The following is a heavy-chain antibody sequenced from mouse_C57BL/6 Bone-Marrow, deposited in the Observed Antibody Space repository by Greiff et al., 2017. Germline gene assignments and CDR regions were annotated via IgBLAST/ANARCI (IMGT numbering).Heavy chain of an antibody. Sequence: EVKLMESGAELVRPGASVKLSCTASGFNIKDDYMHWVKQRPEQGLEWIGWIDPENGDTEYASKFQGKATITADTSSNTAYLQLSSLTSEDTAVYYCTKDYDGGAMDYWGQGTSVTVSS. CDR1: GFNIKDDY. CDR2: IDPENGDT. CDR3: TKDYDGGAMDY. V-gene: IGHV14-4*01. D-gene: IGHD2-4*01. J-gene: IGHJ4*01.